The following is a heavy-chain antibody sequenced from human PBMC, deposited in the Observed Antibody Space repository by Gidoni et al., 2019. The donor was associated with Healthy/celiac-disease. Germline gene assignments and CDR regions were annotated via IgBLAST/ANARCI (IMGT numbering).Heavy chain of an antibody. CDR2: IWYDGSNK. D-gene: IGHD6-13*01. V-gene: IGHV3-33*01. CDR3: ARGRKRSSCYFDY. J-gene: IGHJ4*02. CDR1: GFTFSSYV. Sequence: VQLVESGGGVVQPGRSLRLSCAASGFTFSSYVMHWVRQAPGKGLGWVAVIWYDGSNKYDGDSVKGRFTISRDNSKNTLYLQMNSLRAEDTAVYYCARGRKRSSCYFDYWGQGTLVTVSS.